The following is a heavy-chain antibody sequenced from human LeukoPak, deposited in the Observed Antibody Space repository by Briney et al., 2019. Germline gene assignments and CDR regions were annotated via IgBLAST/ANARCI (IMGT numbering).Heavy chain of an antibody. D-gene: IGHD3-22*01. CDR1: GFIFSSHE. CDR3: VRRESSGFFYYFDH. CDR2: ISGDGATI. V-gene: IGHV3-48*03. J-gene: IGHJ4*02. Sequence: PGGSLRLSCEAPGFIFSSHEMNWVRQSPGKGLEWLSYISGDGATIYYEDSVKGRFTISRDNAKKSLSLQMNSLRVEDTAVYYCVRRESSGFFYYFDHWGQGVLVTVPS.